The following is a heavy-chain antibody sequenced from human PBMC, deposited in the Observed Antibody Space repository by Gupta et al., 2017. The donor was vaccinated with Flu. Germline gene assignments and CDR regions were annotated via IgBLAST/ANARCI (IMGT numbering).Heavy chain of an antibody. CDR2: ITNRGSSI. J-gene: IGHJ6*02. V-gene: IGHV3-11*01. Sequence: RSWVRQAPWKVLEWLSYITNRGSSIYDADSVKGRFTISKDNAKNSLYLQMCSLRAEDTAVYYCARSRKQHKGEYYYGMDVWGQGTTVTVSS. D-gene: IGHD2-21*01. CDR3: ARSRKQHKGEYYYGMDV.